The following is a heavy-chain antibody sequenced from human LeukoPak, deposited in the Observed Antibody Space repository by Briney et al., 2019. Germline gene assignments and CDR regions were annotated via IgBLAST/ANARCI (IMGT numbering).Heavy chain of an antibody. V-gene: IGHV3-7*01. CDR2: IKQDGSEK. Sequence: GGSLRLSCAASGFTFSSYWMSWVRQAPGKGLEWVANIKQDGSEKYYVDSVKGRFTISRDNAKNSLYLQMNSLRVEDTAVYYCARSPPLWNGDAFDIWGQGTLVTVSS. CDR1: GFTFSSYW. CDR3: ARSPPLWNGDAFDI. J-gene: IGHJ4*02. D-gene: IGHD1-1*01.